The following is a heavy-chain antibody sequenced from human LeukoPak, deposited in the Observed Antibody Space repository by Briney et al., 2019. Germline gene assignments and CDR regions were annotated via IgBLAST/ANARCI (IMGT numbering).Heavy chain of an antibody. CDR2: IYSGGST. Sequence: PGGSLRLSCAASGFTFSSYGMHWVRQAPGKGLEWVSVIYSGGSTYYADSVKGRFTISRDNSKNTLYLQMNSLRAEDTAVYYCARVRADCSGGSCYPDAFDIWGQGTMVTVSS. CDR1: GFTFSSYG. J-gene: IGHJ3*02. D-gene: IGHD2-15*01. V-gene: IGHV3-53*01. CDR3: ARVRADCSGGSCYPDAFDI.